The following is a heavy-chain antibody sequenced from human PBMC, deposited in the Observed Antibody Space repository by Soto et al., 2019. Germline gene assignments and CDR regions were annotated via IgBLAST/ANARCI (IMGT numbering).Heavy chain of an antibody. D-gene: IGHD6-19*01. CDR2: ISWNSGSI. J-gene: IGHJ4*02. V-gene: IGHV3-9*01. CDR3: AKDGVAVAGSPYYFDY. CDR1: GFTFDDYA. Sequence: EVQLVESGGGLVQPGRSLRLSCAASGFTFDDYAMHWVRQAPGKGLEWVSGISWNSGSIGYADSVKGRFTISRDNAKNSLYLQMNSLRAEDTALYYCAKDGVAVAGSPYYFDYWGQGTLVTVSS.